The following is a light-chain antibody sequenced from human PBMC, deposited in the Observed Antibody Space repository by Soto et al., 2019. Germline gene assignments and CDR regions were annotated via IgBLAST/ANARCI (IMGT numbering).Light chain of an antibody. CDR1: QTISTL. CDR2: DAS. J-gene: IGKJ2*01. Sequence: IQMTQSPSTLSAPVGDRVTITCQASQTISTLLAWFQHKPGKAPNLLIYDASNLESGVPSRFSGSGSGTEFTLTISSLQSDDSATYFCQQYSHHVTFGRGTKLEIK. CDR3: QQYSHHVT. V-gene: IGKV1-5*01.